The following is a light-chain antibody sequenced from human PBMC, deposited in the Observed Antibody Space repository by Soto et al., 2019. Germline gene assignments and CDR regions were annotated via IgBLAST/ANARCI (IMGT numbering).Light chain of an antibody. CDR1: QSVSSY. CDR3: QHRSNWLT. J-gene: IGKJ4*01. Sequence: EIVLTQSPATLSLSPGERATLSCRASQSVSSYLAWYQQKPGQAPRLLIYDASSRATGIPARFSSSGSGTDFSLTISSLEPEDFAVYYCQHRSNWLTFGGGTKVEIK. CDR2: DAS. V-gene: IGKV3-11*01.